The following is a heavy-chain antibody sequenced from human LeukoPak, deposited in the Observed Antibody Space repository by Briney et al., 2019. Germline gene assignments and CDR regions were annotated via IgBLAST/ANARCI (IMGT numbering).Heavy chain of an antibody. J-gene: IGHJ5*02. CDR2: IYYSGST. V-gene: IGHV4-39*07. CDR1: GGSISSSSYY. CDR3: ARGARLLGGQRHGWFDP. D-gene: IGHD6-6*01. Sequence: SETLSLTCTVSGGSISSSSYYWGWIRQPPGKGLEWIGSIYYSGSTYYNPSLKSRVTISVDTSKNQFSLKLSSVTAADTAVYYCARGARLLGGQRHGWFDPWGQGTLVTVSS.